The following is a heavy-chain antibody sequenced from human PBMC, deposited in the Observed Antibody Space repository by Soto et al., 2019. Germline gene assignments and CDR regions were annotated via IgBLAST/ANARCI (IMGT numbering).Heavy chain of an antibody. Sequence: GVSMRISCQGSGERFTSQGSGLVRQMPGKGLEWMGVIYPGDSNTGYSPSFQGQVTISADKSISTAFLQWSSLKASDSAMYYCASRKITSDAFDFWGQGKMVTVSS. D-gene: IGHD1-1*01. CDR3: ASRKITSDAFDF. CDR1: GERFTSQG. V-gene: IGHV5-51*01. J-gene: IGHJ3*01. CDR2: IYPGDSNT.